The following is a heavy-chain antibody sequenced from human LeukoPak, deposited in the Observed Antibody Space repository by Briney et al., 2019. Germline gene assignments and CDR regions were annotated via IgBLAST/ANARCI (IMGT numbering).Heavy chain of an antibody. D-gene: IGHD3-3*01. V-gene: IGHV3-23*01. CDR2: ISGSGGST. Sequence: GGSLRLSCAASGFIVSSNYMSWVRQAPGKGLEWVSAISGSGGSTYYAGSVKGRFTISRDNSKNTLYLQMNSLRAEDTAVYYCANTYYDFWSGYYSTDYFDYWGQGTLVTVSS. J-gene: IGHJ4*02. CDR1: GFIVSSNY. CDR3: ANTYYDFWSGYYSTDYFDY.